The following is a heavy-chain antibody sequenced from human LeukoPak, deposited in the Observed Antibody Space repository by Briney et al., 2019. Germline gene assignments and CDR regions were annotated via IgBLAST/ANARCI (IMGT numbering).Heavy chain of an antibody. J-gene: IGHJ2*01. CDR3: AKDGYYSSANHFARLHFDL. V-gene: IGHV3-23*01. Sequence: GGSLRLSCEASGFNFSTHSMNWISQTPGKGLEWLSVISGDVQTTTYASSVKGRFTISRDNSKNTLYLEMNSLRVEDTAIYYCAKDGYYSSANHFARLHFDLWGRGTRVTVSS. D-gene: IGHD3-3*01. CDR2: ISGDVQTT. CDR1: GFNFSTHS.